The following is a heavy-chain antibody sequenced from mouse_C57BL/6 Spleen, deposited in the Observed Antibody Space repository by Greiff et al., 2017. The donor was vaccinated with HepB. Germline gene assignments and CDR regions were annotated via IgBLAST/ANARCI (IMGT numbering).Heavy chain of an antibody. CDR1: GFTFSSYA. CDR3: ARYRPHPNDYDKFAY. J-gene: IGHJ3*01. V-gene: IGHV5-4*01. Sequence: EVQRVEPGGGLVKPGGSLKLSCAASGFTFSSYAMSWVRQTPEKRLEWVATISDGGSYTYYPDNVKGRFTISRDNAKNNLYLQMSHLKSEDTAMYYCARYRPHPNDYDKFAYWGQGTLVTVSA. CDR2: ISDGGSYT. D-gene: IGHD2-4*01.